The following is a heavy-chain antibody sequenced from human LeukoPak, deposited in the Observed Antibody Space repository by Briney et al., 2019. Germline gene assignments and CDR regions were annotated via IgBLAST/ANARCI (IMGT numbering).Heavy chain of an antibody. J-gene: IGHJ5*02. CDR1: GYTFTSYG. CDR2: ISAYNGNT. CDR3: ARTVDIVVVPAANWFDP. Sequence: ASVKVPCKASGYTFTSYGISWVRQAPGQGLEWMGWISAYNGNTNYAQKLQGRVTMTTDTSTSTAYMELRSLRSDDTAVYYCARTVDIVVVPAANWFDPWGQGTLVTVSS. V-gene: IGHV1-18*01. D-gene: IGHD2-2*01.